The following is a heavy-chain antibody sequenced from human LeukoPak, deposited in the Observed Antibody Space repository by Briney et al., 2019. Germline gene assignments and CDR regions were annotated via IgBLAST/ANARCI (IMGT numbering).Heavy chain of an antibody. V-gene: IGHV3-30*03. D-gene: IGHD3-3*01. Sequence: GGSLRLSCAPSGFTFSRHGMHWVRQAPGKGLEWVAIISNDGSRKYYAHSVEGRFTISRDNSKNTLYLQVDSLRAEDTAVYYCARDRAWNYFDYWGQGTLVTVSS. J-gene: IGHJ4*02. CDR2: ISNDGSRK. CDR3: ARDRAWNYFDY. CDR1: GFTFSRHG.